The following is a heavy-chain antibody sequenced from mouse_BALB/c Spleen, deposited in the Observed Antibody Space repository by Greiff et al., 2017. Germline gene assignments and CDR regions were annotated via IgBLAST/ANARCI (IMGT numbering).Heavy chain of an antibody. CDR1: GYTFTSYW. CDR2: IDPSDSYT. V-gene: IGHV1S127*01. D-gene: IGHD1-1*01. J-gene: IGHJ4*01. Sequence: QVQLQQPGAELVKPGASVKMSCKASGYTFTSYWMHWVKQRPGQGLEWIGVIDPSDSYTSYNQKFKGKATLTVDTSSSTAYMQLSSLTSEDSAVYYCTRGVDYAMDYWGQGTSVTVSS. CDR3: TRGVDYAMDY.